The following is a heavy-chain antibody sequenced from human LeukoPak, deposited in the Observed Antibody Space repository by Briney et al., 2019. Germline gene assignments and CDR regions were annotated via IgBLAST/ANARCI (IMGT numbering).Heavy chain of an antibody. CDR2: IRSKAYGGTT. D-gene: IGHD3-10*02. CDR3: TRTMLRYLDY. J-gene: IGHJ4*02. V-gene: IGHV3-49*04. Sequence: GGSLRLSCTASGFTFGDYAMSWVRQAPGKGLEWVGFIRSKAYGGTTEYAASVKGRFAISRDDSKSIAYLQMNSLKTEDTAVYYCTRTMLRYLDYWGQGTLVTVSS. CDR1: GFTFGDYA.